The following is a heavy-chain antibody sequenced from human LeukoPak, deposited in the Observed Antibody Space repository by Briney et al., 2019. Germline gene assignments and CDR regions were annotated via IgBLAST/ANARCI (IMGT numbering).Heavy chain of an antibody. J-gene: IGHJ4*02. CDR3: ARAVRITMIVAD. V-gene: IGHV3-33*08. CDR1: GFTFSSYS. CDR2: IWYDGSNK. D-gene: IGHD3-22*01. Sequence: GGSLRLSCAASGFTFSSYSMNWVCQAPGKGLEWVAVIWYDGSNKYYADSVKGRFTISRDNSKNTLYLQMNSLRAEDTAVYYCARAVRITMIVADWGQGTLVTVSS.